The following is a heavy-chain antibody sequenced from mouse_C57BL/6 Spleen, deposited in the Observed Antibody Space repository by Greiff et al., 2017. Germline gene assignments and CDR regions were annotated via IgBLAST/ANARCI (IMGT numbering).Heavy chain of an antibody. D-gene: IGHD1-1*01. V-gene: IGHV1-50*01. J-gene: IGHJ4*01. CDR2: IDPSDSYT. CDR1: GYTFTSYW. Sequence: QVQLQQPGAELVKPGASVKLSCKASGYTFTSYWMQWVKQRPGQGLEWIGEIDPSDSYTNYNQKFKGKATLTVDTSSSTAYMQLSSLTSEDSAVYYCAREEGGSAMDYWGQGTSVTVSS. CDR3: AREEGGSAMDY.